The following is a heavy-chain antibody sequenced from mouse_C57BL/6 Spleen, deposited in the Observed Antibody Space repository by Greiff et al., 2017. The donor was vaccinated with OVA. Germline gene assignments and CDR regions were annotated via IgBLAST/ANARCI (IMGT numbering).Heavy chain of an antibody. CDR1: GYSITSGYY. J-gene: IGHJ2*01. D-gene: IGHD1-1*01. Sequence: VQLKESGPGLVKPSQSLSLTCSVTGYSITSGYYWNWIRQFPGNKLEWMGYISYDGSNNYNPSLKNRISITRDTSKNQFFLKLNSVTTEDTATYYCAGTTVSYFDYWGQGTTLTVSS. CDR3: AGTTVSYFDY. V-gene: IGHV3-6*01. CDR2: ISYDGSN.